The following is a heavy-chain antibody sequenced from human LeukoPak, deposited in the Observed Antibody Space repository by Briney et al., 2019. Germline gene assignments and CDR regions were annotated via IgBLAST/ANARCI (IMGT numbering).Heavy chain of an antibody. V-gene: IGHV4-59*01. CDR1: GGSISSYY. CDR2: IYYSGST. CDR3: ARGLHAGISGWYLDY. D-gene: IGHD6-19*01. J-gene: IGHJ4*02. Sequence: SETLSLTCTVSGGSISSYYWSWIRQPPGKGLEWIGYIYYSGSTNYNPSLKSRVTISVDTSKNQFSLKLSSVTAADTAVYYCARGLHAGISGWYLDYWGQGTLVTVSS.